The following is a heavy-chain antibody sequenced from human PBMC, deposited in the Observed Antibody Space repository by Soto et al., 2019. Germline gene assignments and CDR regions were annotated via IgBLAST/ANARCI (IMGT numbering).Heavy chain of an antibody. CDR1: GFTFSNYA. D-gene: IGHD3-22*01. CDR3: ASDYYDISGYYYFAY. V-gene: IGHV3-30-3*01. J-gene: IGHJ4*02. Sequence: PGGSLRLSCAASGFTFSNYAVHWVRQAPGKGLEWVAFISYDVTNKYYADSVNGRFTISRDNSQNTLYLQMNSLRAEDTALYYCASDYYDISGYYYFAYWGQGTPVTVSS. CDR2: ISYDVTNK.